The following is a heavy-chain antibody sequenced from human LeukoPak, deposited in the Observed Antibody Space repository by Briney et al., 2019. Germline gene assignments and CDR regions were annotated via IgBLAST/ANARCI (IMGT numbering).Heavy chain of an antibody. Sequence: GESLQISCKGSGSNFTTYWIGWGRQVPGKGVEWMGIIYPGDSDTRYSPSFQGQVTISADKSISTAYLQWSSLKASDTAIYYCARSYDYYYYMDVWGKGTTVTVSS. J-gene: IGHJ6*03. CDR2: IYPGDSDT. CDR3: ARSYDYYYYMDV. CDR1: GSNFTTYW. V-gene: IGHV5-51*01.